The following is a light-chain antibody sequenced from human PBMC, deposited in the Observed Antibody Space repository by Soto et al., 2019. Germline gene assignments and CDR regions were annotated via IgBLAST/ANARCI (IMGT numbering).Light chain of an antibody. V-gene: IGKV4-1*01. Sequence: DIVMTQSPDSLAVSLGERATINCKSSQSVLYSSNNKNYLAWYQQKPGQPPKLLIYWASTRESGVPDRFSGSGSGTDFTLTISSLLAEDVAVYYCQQYYSTPPWTFGQGTTVEIK. J-gene: IGKJ1*01. CDR2: WAS. CDR3: QQYYSTPPWT. CDR1: QSVLYSSNNKNY.